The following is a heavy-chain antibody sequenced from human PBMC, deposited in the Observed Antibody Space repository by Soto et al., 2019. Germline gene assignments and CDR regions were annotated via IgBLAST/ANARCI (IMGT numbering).Heavy chain of an antibody. Sequence: PGGSLRLSCAASGFTFGSYWMNWVRQAPGKGLVWVSRIDSDGSSTTYADSVKGRFTTSRDNAKNTLYLQMSSLRVEDTAVYYCARGRAYGMDVWGQGTTVTVSS. V-gene: IGHV3-74*01. CDR1: GFTFGSYW. CDR2: IDSDGSST. J-gene: IGHJ6*02. CDR3: ARGRAYGMDV.